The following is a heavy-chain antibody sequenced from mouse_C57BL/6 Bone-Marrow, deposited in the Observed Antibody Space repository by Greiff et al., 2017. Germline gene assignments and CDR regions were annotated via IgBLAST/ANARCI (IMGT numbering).Heavy chain of an antibody. CDR3: ATLPAMDY. CDR2: ISSGSSTI. V-gene: IGHV5-17*01. CDR1: GFTFSDYG. J-gene: IGHJ4*01. Sequence: DVKLVESGGGLVKPGGSLKLSCAASGFTFSDYGMHWVRQAPEKGLEWVAYISSGSSTIYYADTVKGRFTISRDNAKNTLFLQMTSLRSEDTAMYYCATLPAMDYWGQGTSGTVSS.